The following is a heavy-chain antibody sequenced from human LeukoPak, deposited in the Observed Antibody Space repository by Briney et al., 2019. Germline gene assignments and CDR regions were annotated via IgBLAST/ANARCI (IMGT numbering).Heavy chain of an antibody. V-gene: IGHV3-7*05. CDR1: GFTFSRYA. D-gene: IGHD6-13*01. Sequence: GGSLRLSCAASGFTFSRYAMNWVRQAPGRGLEWVASIKDDGSEKNYVDSVKGRFTISRDNANKSLCLQMNSLRAEDTAVYYCVAAGGYWGQGALVTVSS. J-gene: IGHJ4*02. CDR2: IKDDGSEK. CDR3: VAAGGY.